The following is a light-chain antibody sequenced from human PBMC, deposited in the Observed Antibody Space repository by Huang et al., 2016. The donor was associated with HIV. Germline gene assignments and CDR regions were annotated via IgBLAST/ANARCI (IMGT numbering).Light chain of an antibody. CDR2: DAS. Sequence: EIVLTQSPATLSLSPGEGATLSCRASQSIGSYLAWYQQRPGQAPRLLIYDASIRATEPGWDASGRGSGTDFTLTISSLEPEDFAVYYCQQRNNWPPWTFGQGTKVELK. V-gene: IGKV3-11*01. CDR1: QSIGSY. CDR3: QQRNNWPPWT. J-gene: IGKJ1*01.